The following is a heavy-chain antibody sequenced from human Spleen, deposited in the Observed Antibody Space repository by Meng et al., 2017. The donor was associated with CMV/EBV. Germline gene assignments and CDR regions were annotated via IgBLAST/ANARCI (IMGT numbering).Heavy chain of an antibody. J-gene: IGHJ4*02. D-gene: IGHD4-17*01. CDR3: ARGGDYGDFHDPFDY. CDR2: ISADNQNT. V-gene: IGHV1-18*01. CDR1: RNFFTRHA. Sequence: ASVKVSCKAPRNFFTRHAITWVRQAPGQGLEGMGWISADNQNTNLIQKFQGRITLTTDTSTSKAYMELRSLRSDHTAVYYCARGGDYGDFHDPFDYWGQGTLVTVSS.